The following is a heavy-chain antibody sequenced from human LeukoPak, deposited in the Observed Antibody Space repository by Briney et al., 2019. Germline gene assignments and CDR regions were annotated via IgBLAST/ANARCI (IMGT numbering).Heavy chain of an antibody. CDR2: ISGSGGST. D-gene: IGHD6-13*01. V-gene: IGHV3-23*01. Sequence: PGGSLRLSCAASGFTFSSYAMSWVRQAPGKGLEWVSAISGSGGSTYYADSVKGRFSISRDNSKNTLYLQMNSLRAEDTAVYYCAKFGTAGPHFDYWGQGTLVTVSS. CDR3: AKFGTAGPHFDY. J-gene: IGHJ4*02. CDR1: GFTFSSYA.